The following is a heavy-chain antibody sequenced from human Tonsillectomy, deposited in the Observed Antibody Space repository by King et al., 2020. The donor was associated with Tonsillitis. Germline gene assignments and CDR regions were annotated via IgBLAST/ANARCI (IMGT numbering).Heavy chain of an antibody. CDR2: ISSSGGNT. V-gene: IGHV3-23*04. D-gene: IGHD3-22*01. J-gene: IGHJ4*02. CDR3: AKEYYYDNSGYQPYYFDY. Sequence: EVQLVESGGGLVQPGGSLRLSCAASGFTFNSYAMIWVHQAPGKGLEWVSTISSSGGNTYYADSVKCRFTISRDNSKNTLYLQMNSRRAEDTAVYYCAKEYYYDNSGYQPYYFDYWGQGTLVTVSS. CDR1: GFTFNSYA.